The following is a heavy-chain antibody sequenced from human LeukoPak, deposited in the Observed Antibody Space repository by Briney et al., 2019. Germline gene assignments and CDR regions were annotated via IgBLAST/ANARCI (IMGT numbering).Heavy chain of an antibody. Sequence: SETLSLTCTVSGYSISSGYYWGWIRQPPGKGLEWIGSIYHSGSTYYNPSLKSRVTISVDTSKNQFSLNLSSVTAADTAVYYCARRVPSRNNYGRAFDYWGRGTLVTVSS. J-gene: IGHJ4*02. CDR1: GYSISSGYY. V-gene: IGHV4-38-2*02. CDR3: ARRVPSRNNYGRAFDY. CDR2: IYHSGST. D-gene: IGHD5-24*01.